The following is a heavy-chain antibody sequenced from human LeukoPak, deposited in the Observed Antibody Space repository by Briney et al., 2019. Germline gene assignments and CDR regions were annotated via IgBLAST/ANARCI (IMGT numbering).Heavy chain of an antibody. CDR3: ARDARLALDY. CDR1: GFTFSSYG. Sequence: PGRSLRLSCAASGFTFSSYGMHWVRQAPVKGLEWVAVIWYDGSNKYYADSVKGRFTISRDNSKNTLYLQMNSLRAEDTAVYYCARDARLALDYWGQGTLVTVSS. D-gene: IGHD3-9*01. V-gene: IGHV3-33*01. CDR2: IWYDGSNK. J-gene: IGHJ4*02.